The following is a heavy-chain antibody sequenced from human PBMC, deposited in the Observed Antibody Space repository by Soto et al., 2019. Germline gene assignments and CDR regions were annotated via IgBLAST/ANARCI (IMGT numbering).Heavy chain of an antibody. Sequence: GGSLRLSCAASGFTFSSYSMNWVRQAPGKGLEWVSSISSSSSYIYYEDSVKGRFTISRDNAKNSLYLQMNSLRAEDTAVYYCAIPPPGGWNHFDYWGQGTLVTVSS. D-gene: IGHD1-1*01. J-gene: IGHJ4*02. CDR3: AIPPPGGWNHFDY. CDR2: ISSSSSYI. V-gene: IGHV3-21*04. CDR1: GFTFSSYS.